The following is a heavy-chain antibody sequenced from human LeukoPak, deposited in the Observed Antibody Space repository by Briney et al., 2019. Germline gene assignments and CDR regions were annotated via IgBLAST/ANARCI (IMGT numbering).Heavy chain of an antibody. CDR3: ARGYYDILTGYYPTYNY. D-gene: IGHD3-9*01. Sequence: ASVKVSCKASGYTFTSYYMHWVRQAPGQGLEWMGIINPSGGSTSYAQKFQGRVTMTRDMSTSTVYMELSSLRSDDTAVYYCARGYYDILTGYYPTYNYWGQGTLVTVSS. J-gene: IGHJ4*02. CDR1: GYTFTSYY. CDR2: INPSGGST. V-gene: IGHV1-46*01.